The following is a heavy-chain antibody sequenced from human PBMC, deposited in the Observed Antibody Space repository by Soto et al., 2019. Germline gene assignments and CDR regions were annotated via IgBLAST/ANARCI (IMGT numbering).Heavy chain of an antibody. Sequence: ASVKVSCKASGGTFSSYAISWVRQAPGQGLEWMGGIIPIFGTANYAQKFQGRVTITADESTCTAYMELSSLRSEDTAVYYCARQRVVNGINNWFDPWGQGTLVTVSS. D-gene: IGHD3-3*01. CDR2: IIPIFGTA. V-gene: IGHV1-69*13. CDR1: GGTFSSYA. J-gene: IGHJ5*02. CDR3: ARQRVVNGINNWFDP.